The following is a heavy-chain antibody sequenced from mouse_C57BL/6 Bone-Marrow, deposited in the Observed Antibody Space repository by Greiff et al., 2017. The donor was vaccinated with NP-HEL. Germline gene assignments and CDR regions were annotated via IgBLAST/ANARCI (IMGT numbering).Heavy chain of an antibody. Sequence: QVQLQQPGAELVRPGSSVKLSCKASGYTFTSYWMHWVKQRPIQGLEWIGNIDPSDSDTHYNQKFKDKATLTVDKSSSTAYMQLSSLTSEDSAVYYCARFSFYAMDYWGQGTSVTVSS. CDR1: GYTFTSYW. D-gene: IGHD6-2*01. CDR3: ARFSFYAMDY. J-gene: IGHJ4*01. CDR2: IDPSDSDT. V-gene: IGHV1-52*01.